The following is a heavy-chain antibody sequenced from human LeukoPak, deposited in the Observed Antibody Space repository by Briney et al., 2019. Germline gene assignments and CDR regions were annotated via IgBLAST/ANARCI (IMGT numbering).Heavy chain of an antibody. D-gene: IGHD1-14*01. CDR2: ISYDGSNK. CDR1: GFTFSSYG. J-gene: IGHJ4*02. V-gene: IGHV3-30*18. Sequence: GGSLRLSCAASGFTFSSYGMHWVRQAPGKGLEWVAVISYDGSNKYYADSVKGRFTISRDNAKNAVFLQMNSLRGEDTAMYYCAKISSGDPDYFDSWGQGSLVTVSS. CDR3: AKISSGDPDYFDS.